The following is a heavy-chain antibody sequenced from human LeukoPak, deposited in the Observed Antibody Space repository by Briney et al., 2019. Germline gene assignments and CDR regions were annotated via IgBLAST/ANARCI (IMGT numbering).Heavy chain of an antibody. Sequence: PGRSLRLSCAASGFTFSSYGMHWVRQAPGKGLEWVAVIWYDGSNKYYADSVKGRFTISRDNSKNTLYLQMNSLRAEDMAVYYRARDGSLIVGTALDYWGQGTLVTVSS. CDR2: IWYDGSNK. CDR3: ARDGSLIVGTALDY. D-gene: IGHD3-22*01. J-gene: IGHJ4*02. CDR1: GFTFSSYG. V-gene: IGHV3-33*01.